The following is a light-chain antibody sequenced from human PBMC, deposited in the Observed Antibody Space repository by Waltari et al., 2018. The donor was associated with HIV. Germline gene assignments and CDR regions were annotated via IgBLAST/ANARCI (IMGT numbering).Light chain of an antibody. CDR3: QQYGGSPYT. CDR1: QSVIGTL. V-gene: IGKV3-20*01. CDR2: GVS. Sequence: EIVLTQSPASLSLSPEESATASCRASQSVIGTLLAWYQQRPGQAPRLLIHGVSSRAVDVPDGFSGSGSVTEFNFTIRRLEPDDFAVYYCQQYGGSPYTFGQGTRVE. J-gene: IGKJ5*01.